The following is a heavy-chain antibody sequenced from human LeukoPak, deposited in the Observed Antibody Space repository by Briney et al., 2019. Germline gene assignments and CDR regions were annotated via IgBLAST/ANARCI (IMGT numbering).Heavy chain of an antibody. CDR1: GFTFSSYS. D-gene: IGHD3-10*01. CDR3: ARDRDSRIDY. J-gene: IGHJ4*02. Sequence: GGSLRLSCAASGFTFSSYSMFWVRQAPGKGLVWVSRIKSDGSSTNYADSVKGRFTISRDNAKNTLYLQMNSLRAEDTAVYYCARDRDSRIDYWGQGTLVTVSS. V-gene: IGHV3-74*01. CDR2: IKSDGSST.